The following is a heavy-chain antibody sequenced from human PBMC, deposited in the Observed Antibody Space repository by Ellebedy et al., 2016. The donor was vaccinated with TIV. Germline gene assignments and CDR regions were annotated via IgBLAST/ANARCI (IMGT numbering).Heavy chain of an antibody. Sequence: GESLKISCAASGFSFSSYGMPWVRQAPGKGLEWVAVIWSDGSNKYSADSVKGRFTISRDNAKNSLYLRMNSLRAEDTAVYYCARDYYGSGSYSSDWGQGTLVTVSS. CDR2: IWSDGSNK. V-gene: IGHV3-33*01. CDR3: ARDYYGSGSYSSD. CDR1: GFSFSSYG. J-gene: IGHJ4*02. D-gene: IGHD3-10*01.